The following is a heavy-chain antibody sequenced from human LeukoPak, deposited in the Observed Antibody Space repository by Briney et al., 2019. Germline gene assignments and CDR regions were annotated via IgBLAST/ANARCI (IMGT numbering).Heavy chain of an antibody. V-gene: IGHV3-33*01. CDR1: GFTFSSYG. Sequence: GRSLRLSCAASGFTFSSYGMHWVRQAPGKGLEWVAVIWYDGSNKYYADSVKGRFTISRDNSKNTLYLQMNSLRAEDTAVYYCARGPRDGSGRILYYFDYWGQGTLVTVSS. CDR3: ARGPRDGSGRILYYFDY. J-gene: IGHJ4*02. CDR2: IWYDGSNK. D-gene: IGHD3-10*01.